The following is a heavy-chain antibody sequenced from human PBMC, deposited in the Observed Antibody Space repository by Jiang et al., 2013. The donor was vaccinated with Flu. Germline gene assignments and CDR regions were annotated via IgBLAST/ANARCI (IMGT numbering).Heavy chain of an antibody. V-gene: IGHV3-30*18. D-gene: IGHD3-22*01. CDR2: ISYDGSNK. Sequence: SLRLSCAASGFTFSSYGMHWVRQAPGKGLEWVAVISYDGSNKYYADSVKGRFTISRDNSKNTLYLQMNSLRAEDTAVYYCAKDPREHSSGYYYRGVVYWGQGTLVTVSS. CDR3: AKDPREHSSGYYYRGVVY. J-gene: IGHJ4*02. CDR1: GFTFSSYG.